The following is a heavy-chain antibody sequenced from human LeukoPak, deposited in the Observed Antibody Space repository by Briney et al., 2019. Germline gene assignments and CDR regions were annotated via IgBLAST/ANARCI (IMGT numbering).Heavy chain of an antibody. Sequence: ASVKVSCKASGYTFTSYYIHWVRQAPGQGLEWMGIISPSGGSTTYAQKFQSRVTMTRDTSTSTDYMELRSLRSEDTAVYYCARATNPVVTPFYFDYWGQGSLVTVSS. J-gene: IGHJ4*02. CDR3: ARATNPVVTPFYFDY. CDR1: GYTFTSYY. D-gene: IGHD4-23*01. CDR2: ISPSGGST. V-gene: IGHV1-46*01.